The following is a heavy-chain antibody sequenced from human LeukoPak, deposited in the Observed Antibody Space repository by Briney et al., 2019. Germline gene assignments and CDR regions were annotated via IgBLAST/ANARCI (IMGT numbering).Heavy chain of an antibody. Sequence: ASVKVSCKASGYTFTSYGISWVRQAPGQGLEWMGWISAYNGNTNYAQKLQGRVTMTTDTTTSTAYMELRSLRSDDTAVYYCARVGYNWNDGIYYCYGMDVWGQGTTVTVSS. CDR1: GYTFTSYG. D-gene: IGHD1-1*01. CDR3: ARVGYNWNDGIYYCYGMDV. V-gene: IGHV1-18*01. CDR2: ISAYNGNT. J-gene: IGHJ6*02.